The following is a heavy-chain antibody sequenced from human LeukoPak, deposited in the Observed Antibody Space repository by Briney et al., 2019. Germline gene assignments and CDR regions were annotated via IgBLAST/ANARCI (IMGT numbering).Heavy chain of an antibody. CDR2: LYTSGST. Sequence: PSETLSLTCFVTGGSISYYYWSWIRQPAGKGLEWIGRLYTSGSTDYSPSLKSRVTMSVDTSKNQFSLKLSSVTAADTAVYYCARDPRGTYYYDSSAFDIWGQGTMVTVSS. J-gene: IGHJ3*02. CDR1: GGSISYYY. V-gene: IGHV4-4*07. CDR3: ARDPRGTYYYDSSAFDI. D-gene: IGHD3-22*01.